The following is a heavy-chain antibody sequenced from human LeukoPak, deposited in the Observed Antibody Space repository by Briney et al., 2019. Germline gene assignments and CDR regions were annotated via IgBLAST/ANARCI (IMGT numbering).Heavy chain of an antibody. V-gene: IGHV1-18*01. Sequence: GASVKVSCKASGGTFSSYAISWVRQAPGQGLEWMGWISAYNGNTNYAQKLQGRVTMTTDTSTSTAYMELRSLRSDDTAVYYCARDGGVNYDFWSGYSGEPYFDYWGQGTLVTVSS. D-gene: IGHD3-3*01. CDR2: ISAYNGNT. CDR1: GGTFSSYA. J-gene: IGHJ4*02. CDR3: ARDGGVNYDFWSGYSGEPYFDY.